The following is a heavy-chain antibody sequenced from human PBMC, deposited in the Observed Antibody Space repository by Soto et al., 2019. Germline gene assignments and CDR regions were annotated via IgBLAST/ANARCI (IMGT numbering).Heavy chain of an antibody. CDR2: ISSSSDST. CDR1: GFTFSDYY. D-gene: IGHD1-7*01. V-gene: IGHV3-11*06. J-gene: IGHJ4*02. CDR3: ARGGVKGTTSRGQVYN. Sequence: QVQVVESGGGLVKPGGSLSLSCAASGFTFSDYYMSWIRQAPGKGLEWVSVISSSSDSTKYAESVKGRFTISRDNAKNSLYLQLNSMRAEDTAVYYCARGGVKGTTSRGQVYNWGQGTLVTVSS.